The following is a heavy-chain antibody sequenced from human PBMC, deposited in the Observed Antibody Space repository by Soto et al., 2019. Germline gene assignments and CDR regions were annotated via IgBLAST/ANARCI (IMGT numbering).Heavy chain of an antibody. D-gene: IGHD3-10*01. CDR3: ARGGNYYGLRV. J-gene: IGHJ6*02. Sequence: QVQLQESGPGLVKPSQTLSLTCTVSGGSISSGDYYWSWIRQPPGKGLEWIGYIYDSGSTYYNASLKSRVTISLDTSKNQFSQKLTSVSAADTAVYYCARGGNYYGLRVWGQGTTVTVS. CDR2: IYDSGST. V-gene: IGHV4-30-4*01. CDR1: GGSISSGDYY.